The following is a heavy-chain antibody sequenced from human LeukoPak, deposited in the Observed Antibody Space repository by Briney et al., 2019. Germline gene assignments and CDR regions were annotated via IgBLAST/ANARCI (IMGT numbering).Heavy chain of an antibody. CDR3: ARVPDWTYVPDY. J-gene: IGHJ4*02. D-gene: IGHD3-16*01. V-gene: IGHV4-61*02. Sequence: QTSETLSLTCTVPGGSISSDRFYWTWVRQPAGKGLEWIGRIKSSNTNYNPSLKSRVSISLDTSTNQFSLKLSSLTAADTAVYYCARVPDWTYVPDYWGQGTLVTVSS. CDR1: GGSISSDRFY. CDR2: IKSSNT.